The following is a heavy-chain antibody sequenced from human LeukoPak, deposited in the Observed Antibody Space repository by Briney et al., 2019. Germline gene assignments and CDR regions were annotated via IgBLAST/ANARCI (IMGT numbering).Heavy chain of an antibody. J-gene: IGHJ4*02. CDR2: IYYSGST. D-gene: IGHD6-13*01. CDR3: ARASSSWYYFDY. CDR1: GGSISSYY. V-gene: IGHV4-59*12. Sequence: SETLSLTCTVSGGSISSYYWSWIRQPPGKGLEWIGYIYYSGSTYYNPSLKSRVTISVDRSKNQFSLKLSSVTAADTAVYYCARASSSWYYFDYWGQGTLVTVSS.